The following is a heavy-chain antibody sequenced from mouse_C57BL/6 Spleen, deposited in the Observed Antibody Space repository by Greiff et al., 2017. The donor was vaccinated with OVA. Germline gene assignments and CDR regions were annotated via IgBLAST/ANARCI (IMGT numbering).Heavy chain of an antibody. CDR3: ARDGGTTVVDYFDN. Sequence: EVKVVESGGGLVKPGGSLKLSCAASGFTFSSYAMSWVRQTPEKRLEWVATISDGGSYTYYPDNVKGRFTISRDNAKNNLYLQMSHLKSEDTAMYYCARDGGTTVVDYFDNWGQGTTLTVSS. V-gene: IGHV5-4*01. CDR2: ISDGGSYT. J-gene: IGHJ2*01. D-gene: IGHD1-1*01. CDR1: GFTFSSYA.